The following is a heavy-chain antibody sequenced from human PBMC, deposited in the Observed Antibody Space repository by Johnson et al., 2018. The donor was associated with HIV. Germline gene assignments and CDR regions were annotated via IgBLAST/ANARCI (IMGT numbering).Heavy chain of an antibody. V-gene: IGHV3-9*01. CDR1: GFTFDDYA. CDR2: ISWNSGSI. CDR3: TTTNLELMDDAFDI. D-gene: IGHD1-7*01. Sequence: VQLVESGGGLVQPGGSLRLSCAASGFTFDDYAMTWVRQAPGKGLEWVSGISWNSGSIGYADSVKGRFTISRDDSKNTLYLQMNSLKTEDTAVYYCTTTNLELMDDAFDIWGQGTMVTVS. J-gene: IGHJ3*02.